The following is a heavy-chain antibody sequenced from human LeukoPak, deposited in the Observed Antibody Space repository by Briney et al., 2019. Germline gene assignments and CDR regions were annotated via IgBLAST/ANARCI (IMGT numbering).Heavy chain of an antibody. J-gene: IGHJ3*02. CDR3: AKATGVTMIVVVITTMGAFDI. Sequence: GGSLRLSCAASGFTFSSYAMSWVRQAPGKGLEWVAVISYDGSNKYYADSVKGRFTISRDNSKNTLYLQMNSLRAEDTAVYYCAKATGVTMIVVVITTMGAFDIWGQGTMVTVSS. CDR1: GFTFSSYA. CDR2: ISYDGSNK. D-gene: IGHD3-22*01. V-gene: IGHV3-30-3*01.